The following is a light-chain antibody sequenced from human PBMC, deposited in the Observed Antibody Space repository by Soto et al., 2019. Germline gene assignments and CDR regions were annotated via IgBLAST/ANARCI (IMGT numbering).Light chain of an antibody. Sequence: QSALTQPPSASGSPGQSVTISCTGTSSDVGGYNYVSWYQQHPAKAPKLMIYEVSKRPSGLPDRFSGSKSGNTASLTVSGLQAEDEADYYCISYAGSNLLYVFGTGTKVTVL. CDR2: EVS. CDR3: ISYAGSNLLYV. CDR1: SSDVGGYNY. J-gene: IGLJ1*01. V-gene: IGLV2-8*01.